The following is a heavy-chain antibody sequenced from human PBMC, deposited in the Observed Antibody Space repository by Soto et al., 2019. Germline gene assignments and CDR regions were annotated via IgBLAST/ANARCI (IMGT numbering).Heavy chain of an antibody. Sequence: PSQTLSLTCAISGDSVSSNSAAWNWIRQSPSRGLEWLGRTYYRSKWYNDYAVSVKSRITINPDTSKNQFSLQLNSVTPEDTAVYYCAREEGDRQLVHENPFDYWGQGTLVTVSS. CDR2: TYYRSKWYN. D-gene: IGHD6-6*01. J-gene: IGHJ4*02. CDR3: AREEGDRQLVHENPFDY. CDR1: GDSVSSNSAA. V-gene: IGHV6-1*01.